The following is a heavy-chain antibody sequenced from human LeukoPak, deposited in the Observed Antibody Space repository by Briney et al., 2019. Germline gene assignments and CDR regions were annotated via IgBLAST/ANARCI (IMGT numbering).Heavy chain of an antibody. J-gene: IGHJ6*02. Sequence: KPSETLSPTCTVSGGSVSSGSYYWSWIRQPPGKGLEWIGYIYYSGSTNYNPSLKSRVTISVDTSKNQFSLKLSSVTAANTAVYYCARYYTSQPVDHDYGDGLDYYYGMDVWGQGTTVTVSS. CDR2: IYYSGST. D-gene: IGHD4-17*01. CDR1: GGSVSSGSYY. CDR3: ARYYTSQPVDHDYGDGLDYYYGMDV. V-gene: IGHV4-61*01.